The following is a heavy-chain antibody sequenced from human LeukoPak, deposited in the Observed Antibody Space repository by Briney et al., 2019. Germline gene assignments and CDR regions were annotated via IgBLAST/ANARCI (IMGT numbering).Heavy chain of an antibody. CDR3: AKDHYWSIDY. Sequence: GGSLRLSCAASGFDYSSNWMHWVRHAPGQGLVWVSRIKGDGISTNYADSVKGRFTISRDIAKNTLYLQMNSLRAEDTGVYYCAKDHYWSIDYWGRGTLVTVSS. D-gene: IGHD3-3*01. CDR2: IKGDGIST. V-gene: IGHV3-74*01. J-gene: IGHJ4*02. CDR1: GFDYSSNW.